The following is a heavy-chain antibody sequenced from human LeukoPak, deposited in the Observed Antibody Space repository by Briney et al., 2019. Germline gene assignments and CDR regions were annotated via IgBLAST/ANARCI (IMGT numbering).Heavy chain of an antibody. CDR3: ARGDSGGDAFDI. CDR1: GYSISSGYY. Sequence: SETLSLTCAVSGYSISSGYYWSWIRQPPGKGLEWIGYIYYSGSTNYNPSLKSRVTISVDTSKNQFSLKLSSVTAADTAVYYCARGDSGGDAFDIWGQGTMVTVSS. CDR2: IYYSGST. V-gene: IGHV4-61*01. D-gene: IGHD2-21*02. J-gene: IGHJ3*02.